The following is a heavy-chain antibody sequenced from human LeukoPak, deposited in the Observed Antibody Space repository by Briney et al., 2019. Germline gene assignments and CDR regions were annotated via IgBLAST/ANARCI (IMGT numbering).Heavy chain of an antibody. CDR1: GLTFNNYW. D-gene: IGHD3-22*01. V-gene: IGHV3-7*01. Sequence: GRSLRLSRAASGLTFNNYWMSWVRQAPGKGLEWVANIKQDGSEKYYVDSVKGRFTISRDNAKNSLSLQMNSLRAEDTAVYSCARGSYGSGSYYAGNWFDPWGQGTQMTVSS. CDR3: ARGSYGSGSYYAGNWFDP. J-gene: IGHJ5*02. CDR2: IKQDGSEK.